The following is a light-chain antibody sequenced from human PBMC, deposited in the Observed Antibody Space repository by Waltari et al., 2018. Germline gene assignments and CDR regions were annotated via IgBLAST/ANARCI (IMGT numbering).Light chain of an antibody. CDR2: GAS. Sequence: EIVLPQSPGTLSLSTGERVTLSCRASQSFSSNDLAWYQKKPGQRPSLLIYGASRRATGIPDRLSGSGSGTDFTLTISRLEPEDSAHYYGQYYGNSQTFGQGTKVEIK. V-gene: IGKV3-20*01. J-gene: IGKJ1*01. CDR1: QSFSSND. CDR3: QYYGNSQT.